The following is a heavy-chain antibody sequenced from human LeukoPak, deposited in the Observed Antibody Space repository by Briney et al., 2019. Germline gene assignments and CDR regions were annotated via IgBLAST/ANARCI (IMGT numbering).Heavy chain of an antibody. D-gene: IGHD3-22*01. CDR1: GLTVSSNY. CDR3: ARDLQYYYDSSGYYHDAFDI. CDR2: IYSGGST. V-gene: IGHV3-53*01. Sequence: GGSLRLSCAASGLTVSSNYMSWVRQAPGKGLEWVSVIYSGGSTYYADSVKGRFTISRDNSKNTLYLQMNSLRAEDTAVYYCARDLQYYYDSSGYYHDAFDIWGQGTMVTVSS. J-gene: IGHJ3*02.